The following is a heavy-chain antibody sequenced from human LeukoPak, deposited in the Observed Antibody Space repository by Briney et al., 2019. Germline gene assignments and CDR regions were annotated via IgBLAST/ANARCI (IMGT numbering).Heavy chain of an antibody. V-gene: IGHV1-46*01. CDR2: INPSGGST. J-gene: IGHJ3*02. CDR1: GYTFTNYY. Sequence: GTSVKVSCKASGYTFTNYYMHWVRQAPGQGLERMGIINPSGGSTKYAQRFQGRATMTRDTSTSTVYMELSSLRFEDTAVYSCARVRCTGGSCYSTLLPTDAFDIWGQGTMVTVSS. D-gene: IGHD2-15*01. CDR3: ARVRCTGGSCYSTLLPTDAFDI.